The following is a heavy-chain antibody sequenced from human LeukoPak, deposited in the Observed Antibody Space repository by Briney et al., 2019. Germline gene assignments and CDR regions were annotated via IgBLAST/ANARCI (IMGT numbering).Heavy chain of an antibody. CDR1: GGSISSSSYS. CDR2: IYYSGST. V-gene: IGHV4-39*01. D-gene: IGHD1-1*01. J-gene: IGHJ4*02. CDR3: NAWDGYPDYFDF. Sequence: SETLSLTCTVSGGSISSSSYSWGWIRQPPGKGLEWIGSIYYSGSTCYNPSLKSRVTISVDTSKNQFSLKLSSVTAADTAVYYCNAWDGYPDYFDFWGQGTLVTVSS.